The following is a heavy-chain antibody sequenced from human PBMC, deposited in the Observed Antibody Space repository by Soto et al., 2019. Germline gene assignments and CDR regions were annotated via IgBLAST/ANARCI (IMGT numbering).Heavy chain of an antibody. CDR2: IYPGDSDT. CDR3: ARLTGLLQYHSMDV. Sequence: GESLKISCEGSGYTFSSYWIGWVRQMPGKGLEWMGIIYPGDSDTKYNPSFQGQVTISADKSINTAYLQWSSLKASDSAMYYCARLTGLLQYHSMDVWGRGTTVTVSS. D-gene: IGHD3-9*01. J-gene: IGHJ6*02. V-gene: IGHV5-51*01. CDR1: GYTFSSYW.